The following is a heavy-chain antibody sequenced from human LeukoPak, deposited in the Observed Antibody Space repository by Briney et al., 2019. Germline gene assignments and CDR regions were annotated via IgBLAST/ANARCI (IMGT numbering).Heavy chain of an antibody. V-gene: IGHV3-15*07. J-gene: IGHJ4*02. Sequence: GGCLRLSCAASGFNFIDAWMNWVRQAPGRGLQWVGRIKSNADGATTDYVAPVKGRFIISRDDSKNTLYLQMNSLKTEDTAVYYCTSHYGSGGFWGQGTLVTVSS. CDR3: TSHYGSGGF. D-gene: IGHD3-10*01. CDR1: GFNFIDAW. CDR2: IKSNADGATT.